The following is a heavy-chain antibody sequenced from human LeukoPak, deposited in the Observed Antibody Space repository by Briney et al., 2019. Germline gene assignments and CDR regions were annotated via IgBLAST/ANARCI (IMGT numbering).Heavy chain of an antibody. D-gene: IGHD2-8*01. V-gene: IGHV4-4*02. CDR1: VGSISSSTNW. Sequence: SETLSLTCAVSVGSISSSTNWWRWVRQPPGKGLEWIGEIYHSGGTNYNPSLKSRVTISVDKSQNQFSLKVNSLTAADTAVYYCATNGYYCMDVWGKGTTVTVSS. CDR3: ATNGYYCMDV. J-gene: IGHJ6*03. CDR2: IYHSGGT.